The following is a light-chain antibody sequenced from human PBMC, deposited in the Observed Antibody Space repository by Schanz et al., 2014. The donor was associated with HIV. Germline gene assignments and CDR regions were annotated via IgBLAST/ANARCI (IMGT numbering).Light chain of an antibody. J-gene: IGLJ2*01. V-gene: IGLV1-44*01. CDR3: QSYDNRLSVVV. CDR1: RSDA. CDR2: NDN. Sequence: QSVLTQPPSTSGAPGQRVSISCSGIRSDAVNWYQQFPGTAPKLLIYNDNRRPSGVPDRFSGSKSGTSASLAITGLQAEDEADYYCQSYDNRLSVVVFGGGTKLTVL.